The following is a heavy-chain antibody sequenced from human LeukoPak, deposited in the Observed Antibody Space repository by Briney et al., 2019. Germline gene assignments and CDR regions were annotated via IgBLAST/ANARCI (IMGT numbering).Heavy chain of an antibody. CDR3: ASCNAGGDCFDDAFDT. CDR2: ISAYNGNT. D-gene: IGHD2-21*02. CDR1: GYTFTSYG. Sequence: ASVKVSCKASGYTFTSYGISWVRQAPGQGLELRGWISAYNGNTNYAQKLQGRVTMTTDTSTSTAYMELRSLRSDDTAVYYCASCNAGGDCFDDAFDTWGQGTMVTVSS. J-gene: IGHJ3*02. V-gene: IGHV1-18*01.